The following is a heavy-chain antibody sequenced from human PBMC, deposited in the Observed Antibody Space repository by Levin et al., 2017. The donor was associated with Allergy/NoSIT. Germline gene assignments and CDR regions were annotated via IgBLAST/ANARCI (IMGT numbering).Heavy chain of an antibody. J-gene: IGHJ6*02. CDR2: IYNTGGT. CDR1: GASVGSFF. Sequence: SETLSLTCTVSGASVGSFFWSWVRQPAGKGLEWIGRIYNTGGTKYNPSLNSRVTMSVDTSKNQLSLQLTSVTAADTAVYFCASEGRNYYNGMDVWGQGTTVTVSS. V-gene: IGHV4-4*07. D-gene: IGHD1-14*01. CDR3: ASEGRNYYNGMDV.